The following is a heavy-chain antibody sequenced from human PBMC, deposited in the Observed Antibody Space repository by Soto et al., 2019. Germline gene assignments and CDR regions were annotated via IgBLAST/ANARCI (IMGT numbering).Heavy chain of an antibody. Sequence: GGSLRLSCAASGFTFSRYSMNWVRQAPGKGLEWVSYISSSSSTIYYADSVKGRFTISRDNAKNSLYLQMNSLRAEDTALYYCAKATVKVGAGDYVVGSGFDYWGQGTLVTVSS. CDR1: GFTFSRYS. CDR2: ISSSSSTI. V-gene: IGHV3-48*01. J-gene: IGHJ4*02. CDR3: AKATVKVGAGDYVVGSGFDY. D-gene: IGHD4-17*01.